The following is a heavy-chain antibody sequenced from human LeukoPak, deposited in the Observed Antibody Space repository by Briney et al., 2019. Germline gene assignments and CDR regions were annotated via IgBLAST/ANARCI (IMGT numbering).Heavy chain of an antibody. CDR3: ARGFHSGSYYRLYHTFDY. D-gene: IGHD1-26*01. Sequence: SVKVSCKASGGTFSSYAISWVRQAPGQGLEWMGGIISIFGTANYAQKFQGRVTITADESTSTAYMELSSLRSEDTAVYYCARGFHSGSYYRLYHTFDYWGQGTLVTVSS. J-gene: IGHJ4*02. CDR2: IISIFGTA. CDR1: GGTFSSYA. V-gene: IGHV1-69*13.